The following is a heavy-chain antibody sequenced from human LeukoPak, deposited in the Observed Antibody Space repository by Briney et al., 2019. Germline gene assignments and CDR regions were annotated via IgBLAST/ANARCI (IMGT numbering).Heavy chain of an antibody. J-gene: IGHJ4*02. D-gene: IGHD6-13*01. CDR3: AKPPPDSSTWLFDY. V-gene: IGHV3-23*01. CDR1: GFTFSTYA. Sequence: GGSLRLSCAASGFTFSTYAMSWVRQAPGKGLEWVSTISGNGGNTYYADSVKGRFTISRDNSKNTLYLQMNSLRAEDTAVYYCAKPPPDSSTWLFDYWGQGTLVTVSS. CDR2: ISGNGGNT.